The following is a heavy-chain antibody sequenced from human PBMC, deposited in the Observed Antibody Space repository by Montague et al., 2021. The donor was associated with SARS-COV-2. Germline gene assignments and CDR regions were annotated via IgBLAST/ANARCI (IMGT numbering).Heavy chain of an antibody. CDR1: GDSLSRYY. J-gene: IGHJ4*02. V-gene: IGHV4-59*12. Sequence: SETLSLTCTVSGDSLSRYYWSWIRQPPGKGLEWIGNVYYSGRTNXNPSLKSRVTISVDTSKNQFSLKLSSVTAADTAVYYCARGGVGCAGRGRYYIDHWGQGTLVTVSS. D-gene: IGHD1-26*01. CDR3: ARGGVGCAGRGRYYIDH. CDR2: VYYSGRT.